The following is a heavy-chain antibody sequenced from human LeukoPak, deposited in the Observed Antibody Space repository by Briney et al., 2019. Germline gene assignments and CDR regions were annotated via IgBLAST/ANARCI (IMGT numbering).Heavy chain of an antibody. Sequence: WASVKVSCKASGYTFTSYAMHWVRQAPGQRLEWMGWINAGNGNTKYSQKFQGRVTITRDTSASTAYMELSSLRSEDTAVYYCASNRVAGTDYYYYGMDVWGQGTTVTVSS. J-gene: IGHJ6*02. CDR2: INAGNGNT. CDR3: ASNRVAGTDYYYYGMDV. CDR1: GYTFTSYA. D-gene: IGHD6-19*01. V-gene: IGHV1-3*01.